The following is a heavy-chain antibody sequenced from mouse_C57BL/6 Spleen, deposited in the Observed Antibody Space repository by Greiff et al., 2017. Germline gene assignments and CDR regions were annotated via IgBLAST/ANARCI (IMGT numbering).Heavy chain of an antibody. CDR3: TTGTVVY. V-gene: IGHV1-82*01. J-gene: IGHJ2*01. CDR2: IDPENGDT. Sequence: QVQLQQSGPELVKPGASVKISCKASGYAFSSSWMNWVKQRPGKGLEWIGWIDPENGDTEYASKFQGKATITADTSSNTAYLQLSSLTSEDTAVYYCTTGTVVYWGQGTTLTVSS. D-gene: IGHD4-1*01. CDR1: GYAFSSSW.